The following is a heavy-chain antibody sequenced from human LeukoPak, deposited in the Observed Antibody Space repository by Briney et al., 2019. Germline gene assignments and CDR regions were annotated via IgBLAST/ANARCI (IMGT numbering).Heavy chain of an antibody. CDR2: ISGNGGTT. J-gene: IGHJ4*02. CDR3: ARVGSTGYFDY. CDR1: GFIINTYS. V-gene: IGHV3-64*02. Sequence: GGSLRLSCAASGFIINTYSMHWVRQAPGKGLEYVSAISGNGGTTYYAGSVKGRFTISRDNSKNTLYLQMDSLRIEDMAVYYCARVGSTGYFDYWGQGTMVTVSS. D-gene: IGHD2-2*03.